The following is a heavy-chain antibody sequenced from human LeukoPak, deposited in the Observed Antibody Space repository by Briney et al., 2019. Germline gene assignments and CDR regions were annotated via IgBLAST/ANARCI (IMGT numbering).Heavy chain of an antibody. Sequence: SKTLSLTCTVSGGSISSYYWSWIRQPAGKGLEWIGRIYTSGSTNYNPSLKSRVTMSVDTSKNQFSLKLSSVTAADTAVYYCASISTTNYYYMDVWGKGTTVTVSS. J-gene: IGHJ6*03. CDR1: GGSISSYY. CDR2: IYTSGST. D-gene: IGHD4-17*01. CDR3: ASISTTNYYYMDV. V-gene: IGHV4-4*07.